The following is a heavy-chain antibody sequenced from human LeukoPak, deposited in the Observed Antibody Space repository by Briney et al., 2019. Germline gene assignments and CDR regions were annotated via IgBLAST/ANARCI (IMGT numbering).Heavy chain of an antibody. CDR1: GGPFSGYY. Sequence: SETLSLTCAVYGGPFSGYYWSWIRQPPGKGLEWIGEINLSGSANYNPSLKSRVTISVDMSKNQFSLKLSSVTAADTAVYYCARARGDYYDSSGCYSAFDCWGQGTLVTVSS. CDR3: ARARGDYYDSSGCYSAFDC. V-gene: IGHV4-34*01. D-gene: IGHD3-22*01. J-gene: IGHJ4*02. CDR2: INLSGSA.